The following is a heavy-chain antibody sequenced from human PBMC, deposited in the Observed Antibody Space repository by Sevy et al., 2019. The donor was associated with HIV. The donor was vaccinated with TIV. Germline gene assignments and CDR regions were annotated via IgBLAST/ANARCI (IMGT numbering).Heavy chain of an antibody. V-gene: IGHV1-24*01. Sequence: ASVKVSCQVSGDTLSRLSMHWVRQAPGKGLEWMASFDPEDGKTVYAQKFQARVTMTEDTSTDTAYMELSSLRSDDTALYFCATTNDYYESSGYPFDYWGQGTLVTVSS. CDR2: FDPEDGKT. D-gene: IGHD3-22*01. CDR1: GDTLSRLS. J-gene: IGHJ4*02. CDR3: ATTNDYYESSGYPFDY.